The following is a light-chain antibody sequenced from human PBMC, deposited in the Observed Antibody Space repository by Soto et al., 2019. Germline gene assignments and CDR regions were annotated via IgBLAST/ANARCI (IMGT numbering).Light chain of an antibody. V-gene: IGKV3-15*01. J-gene: IGKJ1*01. CDR2: GAI. CDR1: QSVKNN. CDR3: QQYNNWPGT. Sequence: ETVMTQSPATLSVSPGERATLSCRASQSVKNNLAWYQQKPGQAPRLLFYGAITRATGTPARFSASGSGTEFTLTISSLQSEEFAVYYCQQYNNWPGTFGQGTKVDIK.